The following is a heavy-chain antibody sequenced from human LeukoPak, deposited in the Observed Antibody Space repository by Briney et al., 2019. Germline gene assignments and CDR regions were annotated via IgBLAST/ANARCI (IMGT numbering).Heavy chain of an antibody. CDR3: AKAASSSWPSYQYGMDV. D-gene: IGHD6-13*01. J-gene: IGHJ6*02. Sequence: GGSLRLSCAASGFIFSSYSMSWVRQAPGKGLEWVSVITGSGKNTYYADSVKGRFTISKDNSKNTVYLQMNDLRVNDTAVYYCAKAASSSWPSYQYGMDVWGQGTTVTVSS. CDR2: ITGSGKNT. V-gene: IGHV3-23*01. CDR1: GFIFSSYS.